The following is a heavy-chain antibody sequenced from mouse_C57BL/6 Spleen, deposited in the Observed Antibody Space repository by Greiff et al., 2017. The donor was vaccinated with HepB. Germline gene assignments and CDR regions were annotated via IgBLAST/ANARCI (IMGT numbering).Heavy chain of an antibody. Sequence: EVKGGESGGGWGKPGGSMKHYGAAAGLTFSDAGRDWVRQEPEKGLEWVAEIRNKANNHATYYAESVKGRFTISRDDSKSSVYLQMNRLRAEDTGIYYCTRSPNYWGQGTTLTVSS. CDR3: TRSPNY. J-gene: IGHJ2*01. CDR2: IRNKANNHAT. CDR1: GLTFSDAG. V-gene: IGHV6-6*01.